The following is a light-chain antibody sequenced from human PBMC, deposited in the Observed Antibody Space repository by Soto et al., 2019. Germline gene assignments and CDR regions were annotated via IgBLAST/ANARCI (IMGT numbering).Light chain of an antibody. CDR1: QSVAGN. V-gene: IGKV3-15*01. CDR2: GAS. Sequence: EIVMTQSPATLSVSPGERATLSCRASQSVAGNLAWYQQEPGQAPRLLIYGASTRATGIPARFSGSGSGTEFTLTISSLQSEDFAVYHCPQYSSWPPITFGQGTRLEIK. CDR3: PQYSSWPPIT. J-gene: IGKJ5*01.